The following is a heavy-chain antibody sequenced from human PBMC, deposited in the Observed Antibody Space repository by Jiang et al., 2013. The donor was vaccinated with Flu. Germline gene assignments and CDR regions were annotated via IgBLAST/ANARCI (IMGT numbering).Heavy chain of an antibody. CDR2: TYYRSKWYN. V-gene: IGHV6-1*01. J-gene: IGHJ6*02. CDR3: ARVYLEVGMAAAGTPYYYYYGMDV. Sequence: QTLSLTCAISGDSVSSNSAAWNWIRQSPSRGLEWLGRTYYRSKWYNDYAVSVKSRITINPDTSKNQFSLQLDSVTPEDTAVYYCARVYLEVGMAAAGTPYYYYYGMDVWGQGTTVTVSS. D-gene: IGHD6-13*01. CDR1: GDSVSSNSAA.